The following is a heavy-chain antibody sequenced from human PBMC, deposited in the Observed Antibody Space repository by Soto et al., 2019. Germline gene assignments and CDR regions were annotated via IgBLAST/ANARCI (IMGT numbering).Heavy chain of an antibody. CDR3: ARGVIRGVILPFDY. J-gene: IGHJ4*02. CDR1: GGSVSSGSYY. V-gene: IGHV4-61*01. D-gene: IGHD3-10*01. Sequence: QVQLQESGPGLVKPSETLSLTCTVSGGSVSSGSYYWNWIRQPPGKGLEWIGYIYYSGSTNYNPSLKSRVTISIDTSKNQFSLNLISVTAADTAVYYCARGVIRGVILPFDYWGQGTLVTVSS. CDR2: IYYSGST.